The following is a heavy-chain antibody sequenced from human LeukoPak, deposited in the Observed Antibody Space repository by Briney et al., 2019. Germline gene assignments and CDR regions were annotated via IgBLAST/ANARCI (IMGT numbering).Heavy chain of an antibody. D-gene: IGHD6-6*01. Sequence: ASVKVSCKASGYTFTNYYMHWARQAPGQGLEWMGIINPSGAGTSYAREFQGRVTMTRDTSTSTVYMELSSLRSEDTAVYYCARGPYSTSSYYFDYWGQGTLVTVSS. CDR3: ARGPYSTSSYYFDY. CDR2: INPSGAGT. J-gene: IGHJ4*02. V-gene: IGHV1-46*01. CDR1: GYTFTNYY.